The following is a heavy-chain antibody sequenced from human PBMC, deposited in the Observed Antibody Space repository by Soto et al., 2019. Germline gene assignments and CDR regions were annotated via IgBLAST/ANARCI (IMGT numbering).Heavy chain of an antibody. CDR3: AKDQPGGDIDY. CDR2: ISGSGGST. V-gene: IGHV3-23*01. Sequence: PGGSLRVSCAAAGCTFSSHARSWVRQAPGKGLEWVSAISGSGGSTYYADSAKGRFTISRDNSKNTLYLQMNSLRAEDTAVYYCAKDQPGGDIDYWGQGTLVTVSS. CDR1: GCTFSSHA. J-gene: IGHJ4*02. D-gene: IGHD3-10*01.